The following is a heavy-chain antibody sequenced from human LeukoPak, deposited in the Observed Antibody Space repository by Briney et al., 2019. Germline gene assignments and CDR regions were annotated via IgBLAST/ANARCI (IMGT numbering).Heavy chain of an antibody. J-gene: IGHJ4*02. Sequence: GGSLRLSCAASGFALSGYSMNWVRQAPGKGLEWVSSITGGSNYINYADSVKGRFTISRDNAKKSLYLQMNSLRVEDTAVYYCARDPQDNQGRLFDLWGQGTLVTVSS. CDR1: GFALSGYS. CDR2: ITGGSNYI. V-gene: IGHV3-21*01. D-gene: IGHD3-16*01. CDR3: ARDPQDNQGRLFDL.